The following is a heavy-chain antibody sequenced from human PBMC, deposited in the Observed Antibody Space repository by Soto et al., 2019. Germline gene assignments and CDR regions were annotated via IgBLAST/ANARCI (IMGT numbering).Heavy chain of an antibody. Sequence: GGSLRLSCAASGFTFSSYGMHWVRQAPGKGLEWVAVIWYDGSNKYYADSVKGRFTISRDNSKNTLYLQVNSLRAEDTAVYYCARSLWNSRPPYYYYGMDVWGQGTTVTVSS. CDR2: IWYDGSNK. V-gene: IGHV3-33*01. CDR1: GFTFSSYG. D-gene: IGHD6-13*01. J-gene: IGHJ6*02. CDR3: ARSLWNSRPPYYYYGMDV.